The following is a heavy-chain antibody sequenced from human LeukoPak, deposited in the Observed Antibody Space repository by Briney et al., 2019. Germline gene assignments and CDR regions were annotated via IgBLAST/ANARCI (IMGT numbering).Heavy chain of an antibody. D-gene: IGHD3-9*01. CDR2: IYWNDDK. Sequence: SGHTLVQPTQTLTLTFTFSGFSLSTHGGGGGCIRQPPGQALEGLALIYWNDDKRYSPSLKSRLAITKHTSKNQLVLTMTNMDPVDTATHDCAHRGDILTGYGFSWGQGTLVSVSS. J-gene: IGHJ4*02. CDR1: GFSLSTHGGG. CDR3: AHRGDILTGYGFS. V-gene: IGHV2-5*01.